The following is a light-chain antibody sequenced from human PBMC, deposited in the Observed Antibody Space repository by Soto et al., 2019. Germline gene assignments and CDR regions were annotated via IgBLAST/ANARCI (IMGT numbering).Light chain of an antibody. CDR3: ISYASINTYV. Sequence: QSVLTQPASVSGSPGQSITISCTGTSSDVGGYDYVSWYQQHPGKAPKLMIYDVTNRPSGVSNRFSGSKSGNTASLTISGLQAEDEADYYCISYASINTYVFGTGTKVTGL. V-gene: IGLV2-14*01. J-gene: IGLJ1*01. CDR2: DVT. CDR1: SSDVGGYDY.